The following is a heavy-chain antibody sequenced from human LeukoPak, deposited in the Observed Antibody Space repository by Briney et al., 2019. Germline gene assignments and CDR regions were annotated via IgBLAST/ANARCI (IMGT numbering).Heavy chain of an antibody. CDR3: ARVPYTYGSLPYYFDS. CDR2: IYYSGRT. CDR1: GGSISSGDYY. Sequence: KASQTLSLTCTVSGGSISSGDYYWSWIRQPPKKGLEWIVYIYYSGRTYYSPSLKSRVAMSVDTSTNQLSLNLSSVTAADPAVYYCARVPYTYGSLPYYFDSWGQGTLVTVSS. J-gene: IGHJ4*02. V-gene: IGHV4-30-4*01. D-gene: IGHD5-18*01.